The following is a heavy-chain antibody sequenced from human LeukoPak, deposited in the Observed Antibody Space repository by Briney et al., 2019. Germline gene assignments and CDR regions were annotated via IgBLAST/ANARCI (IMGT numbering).Heavy chain of an antibody. CDR1: GGTFSSYA. CDR2: IIPIFGTA. Sequence: SVKVSCKASGGTFSSYAISWVRQAPGQGLEWMGGIIPIFGTASYAQKFQGRVTITADESTSTAYMELSSLRSEDTAVYYCARGVSSGRQEYFQHWGQGTLVTVSS. D-gene: IGHD6-19*01. V-gene: IGHV1-69*01. CDR3: ARGVSSGRQEYFQH. J-gene: IGHJ1*01.